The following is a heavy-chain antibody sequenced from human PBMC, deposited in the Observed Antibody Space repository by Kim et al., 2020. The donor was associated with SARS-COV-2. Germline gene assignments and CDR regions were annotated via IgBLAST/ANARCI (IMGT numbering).Heavy chain of an antibody. CDR1: GFTFSDSA. V-gene: IGHV3-73*01. CDR2: IRSKANTYAT. Sequence: GGSLRLSCAASGFTFSDSAIHWVRQASGKGLEWVGRIRSKANTYATAYAASVKGSFTISRDDSKNTAYLQMNSLKTEDTDVYFCTRVPGTPLAFWDAFDIWGQGTMVTVSS. CDR3: TRVPGTPLAFWDAFDI. D-gene: IGHD1-1*01. J-gene: IGHJ3*02.